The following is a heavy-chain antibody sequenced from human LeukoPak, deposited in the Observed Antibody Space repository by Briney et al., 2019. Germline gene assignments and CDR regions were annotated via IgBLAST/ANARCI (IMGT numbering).Heavy chain of an antibody. CDR3: AGSTSIRTIPTYDY. D-gene: IGHD5-24*01. CDR2: VYSSGST. V-gene: IGHV4-59*01. CDR1: RGSISGYY. Sequence: SETLSLTCTVPRGSISGYYWSWIRQPPGKGLEWIGYVYSSGSTNYNPSLKSRVTISLETSKNQFPLKLSSVTAADTAVYYCAGSTSIRTIPTYDYWGQGTLVAVSS. J-gene: IGHJ4*02.